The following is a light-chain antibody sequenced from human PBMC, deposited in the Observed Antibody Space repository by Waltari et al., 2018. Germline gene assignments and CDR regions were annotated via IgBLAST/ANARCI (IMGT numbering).Light chain of an antibody. CDR2: WAS. CDR3: QQYYSTPLT. Sequence: DIVMTQSPDSLAVSLGARATIHCKSSQSLLYSSNNKNSLAWYQQKPGQPPKLLIYWASYRESGVPDRFSASGSGTDFTLTISSLQAEDVAVYYCQQYYSTPLTFGGGTKVEIK. CDR1: QSLLYSSNNKNS. V-gene: IGKV4-1*01. J-gene: IGKJ4*01.